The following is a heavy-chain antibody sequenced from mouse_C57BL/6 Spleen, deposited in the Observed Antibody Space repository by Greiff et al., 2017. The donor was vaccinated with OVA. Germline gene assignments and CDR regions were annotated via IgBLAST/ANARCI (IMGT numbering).Heavy chain of an antibody. CDR1: GYTFTSYW. V-gene: IGHV1-52*01. J-gene: IGHJ3*01. Sequence: QQSCKASGYTFTSYWMHWVKQRPIQGLEWIGNIDPSDSETHYNQKFKDKATLTVDKSSSTAYMQLSSLTSEDSAVYYCARSDSSGYPAWFAYWGQGTLVTVSA. CDR2: IDPSDSET. D-gene: IGHD3-2*02. CDR3: ARSDSSGYPAWFAY.